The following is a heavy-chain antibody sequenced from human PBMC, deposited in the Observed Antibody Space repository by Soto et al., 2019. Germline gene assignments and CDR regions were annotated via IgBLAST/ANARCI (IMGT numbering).Heavy chain of an antibody. CDR2: ISGHNGNT. V-gene: IGHV1-18*04. Sequence: ASVKVSCKASGYSFTNYVISSVRQAPSQGLEWMGWISGHNGNTNHTQSRQGRVSITKNTPREPAYMEGRSLRSDATPVYSFARIRVNYFDVAVNYDFASWGQGTVVTSPQ. CDR3: ARIRVNYFDVAVNYDFAS. J-gene: IGHJ4*02. CDR1: GYSFTNYV. D-gene: IGHD3-22*01.